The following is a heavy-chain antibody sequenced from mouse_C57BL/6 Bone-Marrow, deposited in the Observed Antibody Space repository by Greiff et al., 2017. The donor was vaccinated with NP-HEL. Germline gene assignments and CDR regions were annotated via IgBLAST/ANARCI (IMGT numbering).Heavy chain of an antibody. CDR2: INPNYGTT. J-gene: IGHJ1*03. V-gene: IGHV1-39*01. CDR1: GYSFTDYN. D-gene: IGHD1-1*01. Sequence: EVQLQQSGPELVKPGASVKISCKASGYSFTDYNMNWVKQSNGKSLEWIGVINPNYGTTSYYQKFKGKATLTVDQSSSTAYMQLNSLTSEDSAVYYCARLVTTVSYGDWYFDVWGTGTTVTVSS. CDR3: ARLVTTVSYGDWYFDV.